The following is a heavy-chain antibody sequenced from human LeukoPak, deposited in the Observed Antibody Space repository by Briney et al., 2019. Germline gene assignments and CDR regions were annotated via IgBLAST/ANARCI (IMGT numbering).Heavy chain of an antibody. D-gene: IGHD5-18*01. CDR3: ARPPDTDLSGNDY. Sequence: GGSLRLSCAASGFRFSNYAIHWVRQGPGKGPEWVGSIAYDGRQQYYAESVKGRFTLSRDNSKNTVYLQMTSLRVEDTAVYYCARPPDTDLSGNDYWGQGTLVIVSS. CDR1: GFRFSNYA. V-gene: IGHV3-30*04. CDR2: IAYDGRQQ. J-gene: IGHJ4*02.